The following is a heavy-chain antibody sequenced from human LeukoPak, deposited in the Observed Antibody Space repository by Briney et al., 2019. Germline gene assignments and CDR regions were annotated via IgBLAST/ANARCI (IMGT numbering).Heavy chain of an antibody. CDR2: IWYDGSNK. J-gene: IGHJ4*02. D-gene: IGHD2-2*01. CDR1: GFTFSSYG. V-gene: IGHV3-33*01. Sequence: GGSLRLSCAASGFTFSSYGMHWVRQAPGKGLEWVAVIWYDGSNKYYADSVKGRFTTSRDNSKNTLYLQMNSLRAEDTAVYYCARDTRGYCSSTSCSYFDYWGQGTLVTVSS. CDR3: ARDTRGYCSSTSCSYFDY.